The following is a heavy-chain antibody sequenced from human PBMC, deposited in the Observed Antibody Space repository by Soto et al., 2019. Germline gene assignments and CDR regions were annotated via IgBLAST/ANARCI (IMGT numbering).Heavy chain of an antibody. CDR3: ARDRLRYNWNDFPYYYGMDV. D-gene: IGHD1-1*01. Sequence: QVQLVESGGGVVQPGRSLRLSCAASGFTFSSYAMHWVRQAPGKGLEWVAVISYDGSNKYYADSVKGRFTISRDNSKNMLYLQMNSLSAEDTAVYYCARDRLRYNWNDFPYYYGMDVWGQGTTVTVSS. V-gene: IGHV3-30-3*01. J-gene: IGHJ6*02. CDR2: ISYDGSNK. CDR1: GFTFSSYA.